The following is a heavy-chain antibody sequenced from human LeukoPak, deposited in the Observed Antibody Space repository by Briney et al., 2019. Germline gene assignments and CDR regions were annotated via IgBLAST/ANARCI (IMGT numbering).Heavy chain of an antibody. V-gene: IGHV1-18*01. CDR3: ARGGVYAVDS. J-gene: IGHJ4*02. Sequence: ASVKVSCKASGGTFSSYAISWVRQAPGQGLEWMGCFSVFNGNIYYGQKFQGRVTMTTDTSTSTAYMELRSLTSDDTAVYYCARGGVYAVDSWGQGTMVTVSS. CDR1: GGTFSSYA. CDR2: FSVFNGNI. D-gene: IGHD6-13*01.